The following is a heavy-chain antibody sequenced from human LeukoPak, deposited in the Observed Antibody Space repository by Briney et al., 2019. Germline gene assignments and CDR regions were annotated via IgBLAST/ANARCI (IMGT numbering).Heavy chain of an antibody. Sequence: GASVKVSCKASGYTFTSYAMHWVRQAPGQRLEWMGWINAGNGNTKYSQKFQGRVTITRDTSASTAYMELSSLRSEDTAVYYCARDHLVVTAMAGDYWGQGTLVTVSS. CDR3: ARDHLVVTAMAGDY. V-gene: IGHV1-3*01. CDR2: INAGNGNT. CDR1: GYTFTSYA. J-gene: IGHJ4*02. D-gene: IGHD2-21*02.